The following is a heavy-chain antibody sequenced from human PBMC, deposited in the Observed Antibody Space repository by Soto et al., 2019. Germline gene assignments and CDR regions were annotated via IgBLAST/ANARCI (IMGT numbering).Heavy chain of an antibody. V-gene: IGHV3-11*01. CDR1: GFTFSDYD. J-gene: IGHJ3*02. CDR2: ISSSGGTI. Sequence: QVQLVESGGGLVKPGGSLRLSCAASGFTFSDYDMSWIRRAPGKGLEWVSYISSSGGTIYYADSVQARFTISRDNAKNSVVLQMNSLSAEETAVYYCARLRDFLQTSANYYDAFDIWGQGTLVTVSS. D-gene: IGHD1-26*01. CDR3: ARLRDFLQTSANYYDAFDI.